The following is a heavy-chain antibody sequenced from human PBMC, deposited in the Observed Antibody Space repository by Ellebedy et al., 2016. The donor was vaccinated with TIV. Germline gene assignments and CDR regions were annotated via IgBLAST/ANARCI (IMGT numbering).Heavy chain of an antibody. Sequence: SLKISCAASGFTFDDYAMHWVRQAPGKGLEWVSGISWNSGSIGYADSVKGRFTISRDNAKNSLYLQMNSLRAEDTALYYCAKDMRSYYYGMDVWGQGTTVTVSS. CDR3: AKDMRSYYYGMDV. CDR2: ISWNSGSI. V-gene: IGHV3-9*01. J-gene: IGHJ6*02. CDR1: GFTFDDYA.